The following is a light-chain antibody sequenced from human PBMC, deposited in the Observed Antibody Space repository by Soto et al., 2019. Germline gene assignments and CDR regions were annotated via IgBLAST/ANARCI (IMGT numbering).Light chain of an antibody. Sequence: QSVLTQPPSVSGAPGQSVTISCTGSSSNIGAGNDVNWYQQLPGTAPKLLIYANSNRPSGVPDRVSGSKSGTTASLAITGLQAEDEADYYCQSYDSSLSGYVFGTGTKVTVL. V-gene: IGLV1-40*01. CDR3: QSYDSSLSGYV. CDR1: SSNIGAGND. CDR2: ANS. J-gene: IGLJ1*01.